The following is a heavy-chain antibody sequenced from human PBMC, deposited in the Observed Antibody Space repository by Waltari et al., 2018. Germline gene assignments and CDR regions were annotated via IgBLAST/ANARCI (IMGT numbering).Heavy chain of an antibody. CDR3: ARDEAMAIFGVVQPPPYYGMDV. CDR1: GGSISSGGYY. J-gene: IGHJ6*02. D-gene: IGHD3-3*01. Sequence: QVQLQESGPGLVKPSQTLSLTCTVSGGSISSGGYYWSWIRQHPGKGLEWIGYIYYRGSTYDNPSLKSRGTISVDTSKNLFALKLRSVTAADTAVEYWARDEAMAIFGVVQPPPYYGMDVWGQGTTVTVSS. V-gene: IGHV4-31*03. CDR2: IYYRGST.